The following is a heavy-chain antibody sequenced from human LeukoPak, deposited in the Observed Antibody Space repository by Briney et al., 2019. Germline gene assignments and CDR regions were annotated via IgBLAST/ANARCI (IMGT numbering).Heavy chain of an antibody. Sequence: PGGSLRLSCAASGFTFDDYAMHWVRQAPGKGLEWVSGISWNSGSIGYADSVKGRFTISRDNANNSLYLQMNSLRAEDTALYYCAKDFGVRRNYYGMDVWGQGTTVTVSS. CDR3: AKDFGVRRNYYGMDV. CDR2: ISWNSGSI. J-gene: IGHJ6*02. CDR1: GFTFDDYA. V-gene: IGHV3-9*01. D-gene: IGHD3-3*01.